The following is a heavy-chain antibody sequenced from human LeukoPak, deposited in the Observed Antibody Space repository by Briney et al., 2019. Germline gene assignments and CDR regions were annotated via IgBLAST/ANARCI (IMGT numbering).Heavy chain of an antibody. CDR3: ARDGMVRGVPDAFDI. CDR2: ISYDGSNK. Sequence: GGSLRLSCAASGFTFSSYGMHWVRQAPGKGLEWVAVISYDGSNKYYADSVKGRFTISRDNSKNTLYLQMNSLRAEDTAVYYCARDGMVRGVPDAFDIWGQGTMVTVSS. D-gene: IGHD3-10*01. V-gene: IGHV3-30*03. J-gene: IGHJ3*02. CDR1: GFTFSSYG.